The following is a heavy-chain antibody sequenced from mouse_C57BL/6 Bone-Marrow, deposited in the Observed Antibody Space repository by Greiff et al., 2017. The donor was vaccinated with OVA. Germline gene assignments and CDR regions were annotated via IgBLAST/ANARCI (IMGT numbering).Heavy chain of an antibody. CDR1: GYTFTDYY. J-gene: IGHJ4*01. V-gene: IGHV1-26*01. CDR3: ARGWLLPYAMDY. D-gene: IGHD2-3*01. Sequence: VQLQQSGPELVKPGASVKISCKASGYTFTDYYMNWVKQSHGKSLEWIGDINPNNGGTSYNQKFKGKATLTVDKSSSTAYMELRSLTSEDSAVYYCARGWLLPYAMDYWGQGTSVTVSS. CDR2: INPNNGGT.